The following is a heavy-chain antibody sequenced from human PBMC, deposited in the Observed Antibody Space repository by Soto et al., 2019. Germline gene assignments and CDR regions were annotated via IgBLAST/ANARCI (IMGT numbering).Heavy chain of an antibody. J-gene: IGHJ4*02. CDR3: AKGRDSSGWYYFDY. D-gene: IGHD6-19*01. CDR2: ISYDGSNK. Sequence: GGSLRLSCAASGFTFSSYGMHWVRQAPGKGLEWVAVISYDGSNKYYADSVKGRFTISRGKSKNTLYLQMNSLRAEDAAVYYCAKGRDSSGWYYFDYWGQGTLVTVSS. V-gene: IGHV3-30*18. CDR1: GFTFSSYG.